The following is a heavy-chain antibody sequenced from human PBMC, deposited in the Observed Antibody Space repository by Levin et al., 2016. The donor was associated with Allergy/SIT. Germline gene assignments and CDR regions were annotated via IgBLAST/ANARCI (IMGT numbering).Heavy chain of an antibody. CDR2: ISWDGGST. CDR1: GFTFDDYT. D-gene: IGHD1-26*01. V-gene: IGHV3-43*01. Sequence: GESLKISCAASGFTFDDYTMHWVRQAPGKGLEWVSLISWDGGSTYYADSVKGRFTISRDNSKNSLYLQMNSLRTEDTALYYCAKDIFHWGWELPWHYYGMDVWGQGTTVTVSS. J-gene: IGHJ6*02. CDR3: AKDIFHWGWELPWHYYGMDV.